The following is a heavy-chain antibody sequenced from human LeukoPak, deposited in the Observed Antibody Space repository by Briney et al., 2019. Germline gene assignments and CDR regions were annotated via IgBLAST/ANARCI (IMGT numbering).Heavy chain of an antibody. Sequence: PGGSLRLSCAASGFTFNTYYMNWVRQAPGKGLEWVSSISGNDYIYYADSLKGRFTISRDNSKNTLYLQMNSLRAEDAAVYYCARERVEMATISAFDIWGQGTMVTVSS. J-gene: IGHJ3*02. CDR2: ISGNDYI. D-gene: IGHD5-24*01. CDR1: GFTFNTYY. V-gene: IGHV3-69-1*01. CDR3: ARERVEMATISAFDI.